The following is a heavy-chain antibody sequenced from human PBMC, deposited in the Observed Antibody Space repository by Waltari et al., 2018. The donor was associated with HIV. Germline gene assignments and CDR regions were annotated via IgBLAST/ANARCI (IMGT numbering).Heavy chain of an antibody. CDR2: IYYSGST. CDR1: GGSIRSGGYY. J-gene: IGHJ6*02. CDR3: ARGTNYYGMDV. V-gene: IGHV4-31*03. Sequence: QVQLQESGPGLVKPSQTLSLTCTVSGGSIRSGGYYWSWIRQHPGKGLEWIGYIYYSGSTYDNPSLKSRVTISVDTSKNQFSLKLSSVTAADTAVYYCARGTNYYGMDVWGQGTTVTVSS.